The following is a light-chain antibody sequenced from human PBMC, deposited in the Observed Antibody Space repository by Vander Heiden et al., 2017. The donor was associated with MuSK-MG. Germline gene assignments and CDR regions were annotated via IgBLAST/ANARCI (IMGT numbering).Light chain of an antibody. J-gene: IGKJ1*01. Sequence: DIVITQSPDSLTVPLGERATINCMSSQSVLHSSNGKNYLAWYQQKPGQPPKMLIYWASARNSGVPDRFSGSGSGTDFTLTISSLQAEDVAVYYCQHYFTSPPAFGQGTKVEIK. V-gene: IGKV4-1*01. CDR3: QHYFTSPPA. CDR2: WAS. CDR1: QSVLHSSNGKNY.